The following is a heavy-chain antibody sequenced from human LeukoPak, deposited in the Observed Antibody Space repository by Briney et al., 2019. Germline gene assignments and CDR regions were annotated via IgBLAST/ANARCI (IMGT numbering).Heavy chain of an antibody. J-gene: IGHJ4*01. Sequence: SQTLSLTCSVSGGSINGGSYYWSWIRQPAGKPLEWIGHIFTTGSTSYNPSLRTRVTISEDSSKDQFSLNLKSVTAADTAVYYCARGAALVTDKYFDYWGHGTLVTVSS. CDR2: IFTTGST. V-gene: IGHV4-61*09. CDR1: GGSINGGSYY. CDR3: ARGAALVTDKYFDY. D-gene: IGHD5-18*01.